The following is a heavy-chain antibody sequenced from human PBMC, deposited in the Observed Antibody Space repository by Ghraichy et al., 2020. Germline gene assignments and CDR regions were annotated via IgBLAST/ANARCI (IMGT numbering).Heavy chain of an antibody. J-gene: IGHJ4*02. CDR3: ASYLQLELDYFDY. V-gene: IGHV4-30-4*01. D-gene: IGHD1-1*01. CDR1: GGSISSGDYY. Sequence: SETRSLTCTVSGGSISSGDYYWSWIRQPPGKGLEWIGYIYYSGSTYYNPSLKSRVTISVDTSKNQFSLKLSSVTAADTAVYYCASYLQLELDYFDYWGQGTLVTVSS. CDR2: IYYSGST.